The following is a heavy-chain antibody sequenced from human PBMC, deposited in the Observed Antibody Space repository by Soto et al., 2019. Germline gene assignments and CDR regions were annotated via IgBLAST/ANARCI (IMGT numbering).Heavy chain of an antibody. J-gene: IGHJ4*02. D-gene: IGHD3-3*01. Sequence: GEALKISCKGSGYSFTSYWIGWVRQMPGKGLEWMGIIYPGDSDTRYSPSFQGQVTISADKSISTAYLQWSSLKASDTAMYYCARQVAYYDFWSGYYAPTRIDYWGQGTLVTVSS. V-gene: IGHV5-51*01. CDR3: ARQVAYYDFWSGYYAPTRIDY. CDR2: IYPGDSDT. CDR1: GYSFTSYW.